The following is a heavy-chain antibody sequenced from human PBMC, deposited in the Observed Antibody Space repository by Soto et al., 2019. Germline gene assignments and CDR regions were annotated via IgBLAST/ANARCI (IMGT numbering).Heavy chain of an antibody. J-gene: IGHJ5*02. V-gene: IGHV3-21*01. CDR1: GFTFRSFT. CDR3: TRDASRDSSARGWFDP. D-gene: IGHD6-13*01. CDR2: ISSNSAYI. Sequence: GGSLRLFSEDSGFTFRSFTMNWVRKAPGKGLEWVSTISSNSAYIYYTDALRGRFTISRDNAKNSLHLQMNSLRAEDTAVYYCTRDASRDSSARGWFDPWGPGTLVTVSS.